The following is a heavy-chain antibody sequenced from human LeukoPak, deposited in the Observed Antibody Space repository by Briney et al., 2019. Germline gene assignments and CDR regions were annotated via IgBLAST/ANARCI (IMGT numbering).Heavy chain of an antibody. Sequence: GGSLRLSCAASGFTFDDYGMSWVRQAPGKGLEWVSGINWNGGSTGYADSVKGRFTISRDNAKNSLYLQMNSLRAEDTALYYCARSSYYDSSGYYVDYFDYWGQGTLVTVSS. V-gene: IGHV3-20*04. J-gene: IGHJ4*02. D-gene: IGHD3-22*01. CDR1: GFTFDDYG. CDR3: ARSSYYDSSGYYVDYFDY. CDR2: INWNGGST.